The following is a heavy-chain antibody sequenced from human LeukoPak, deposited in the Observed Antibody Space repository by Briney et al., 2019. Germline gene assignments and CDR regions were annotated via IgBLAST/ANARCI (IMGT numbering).Heavy chain of an antibody. CDR2: INYSGST. J-gene: IGHJ4*02. CDR3: ARLGDGYELDY. V-gene: IGHV4-59*08. D-gene: IGHD2-21*01. CDR1: GGSISSYY. Sequence: SETLSLTCTVSGGSISSYYWSWIRQPPGKGLEWIGYINYSGSTNYNPPLKSRVTISVDTSKNQFSLKLSSVTAADTAVYYCARLGDGYELDYWGQGTLVTVSS.